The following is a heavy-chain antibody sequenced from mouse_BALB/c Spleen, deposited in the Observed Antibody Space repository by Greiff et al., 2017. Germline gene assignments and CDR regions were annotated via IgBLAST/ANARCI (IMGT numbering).Heavy chain of an antibody. J-gene: IGHJ4*01. CDR2: IYPGNVNT. D-gene: IGHD3-3*01. CDR1: GYTFTSYY. Sequence: VQRVESGPELVKPGASVRISCKASGYTFTSYYIHWVKQRPGQGLEWIGWIYPGNVNTKYNEKFKGKATLTADKSSSTAYMQLSSLTSEDSAVYFCARRAAMDYWGQGTSVTVSS. V-gene: IGHV1S56*01. CDR3: ARRAAMDY.